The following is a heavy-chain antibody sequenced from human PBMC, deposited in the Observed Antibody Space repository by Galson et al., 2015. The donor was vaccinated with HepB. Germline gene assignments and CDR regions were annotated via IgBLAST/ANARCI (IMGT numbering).Heavy chain of an antibody. CDR1: GFTFSNAW. J-gene: IGHJ4*02. V-gene: IGHV3-15*01. Sequence: SLRLSCAAFGFTFSNAWMSWVRQAPGKGLEWVGRIKSKTDGGTTDYAAPVKGRFTISRDDSKNTLYLQMNSLKTEDTAVYYCTTYIAAAGKSLYSSGWYLAYWGQGTLVTVSS. CDR3: TTYIAAAGKSLYSSGWYLAY. CDR2: IKSKTDGGTT. D-gene: IGHD6-13*01.